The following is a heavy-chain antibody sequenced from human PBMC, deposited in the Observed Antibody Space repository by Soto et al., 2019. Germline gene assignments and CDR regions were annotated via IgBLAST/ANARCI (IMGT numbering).Heavy chain of an antibody. CDR2: INPSGGST. Sequence: ASVQVSCKASGYTFTSYYMHWVRQTPGQGLEWMGIINPSGGSTSYAQKFQGRVTMTRDTSTSTVYMELSSLRSEDTAVYYCARCRYDILSGYYSYYYGMDVWGQGTTVTVSS. D-gene: IGHD3-9*01. CDR1: GYTFTSYY. J-gene: IGHJ6*02. V-gene: IGHV1-46*01. CDR3: ARCRYDILSGYYSYYYGMDV.